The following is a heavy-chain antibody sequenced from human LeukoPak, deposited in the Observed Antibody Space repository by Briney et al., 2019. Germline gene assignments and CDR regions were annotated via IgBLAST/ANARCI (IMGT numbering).Heavy chain of an antibody. D-gene: IGHD3-9*01. CDR1: GGSISSYY. CDR3: ARGPSYYDILTGYLLRYFDY. J-gene: IGHJ4*02. V-gene: IGHV4-59*06. Sequence: SETLSLTCTVSGGSISSYYWSWIRQHPGRGLEWIGYIYYSGSTYYNPSLKSRVTISVDTSKNQFSLKLSSVTAADTAVYYCARGPSYYDILTGYLLRYFDYWGQGTLVTVSS. CDR2: IYYSGST.